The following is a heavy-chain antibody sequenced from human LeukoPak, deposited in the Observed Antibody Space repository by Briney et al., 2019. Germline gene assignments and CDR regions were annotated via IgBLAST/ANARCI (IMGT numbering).Heavy chain of an antibody. Sequence: SVKVSCKASGGTFSSYAITWVRQAPGQGLECMGGIIPIFGTANYAQKFQGRVTITTDESTSTAYMELSSLRSEDTAVYYCARGRWLQPWGYFDYWGQGTLVTVSS. V-gene: IGHV1-69*05. CDR3: ARGRWLQPWGYFDY. CDR2: IIPIFGTA. J-gene: IGHJ4*02. D-gene: IGHD5-24*01. CDR1: GGTFSSYA.